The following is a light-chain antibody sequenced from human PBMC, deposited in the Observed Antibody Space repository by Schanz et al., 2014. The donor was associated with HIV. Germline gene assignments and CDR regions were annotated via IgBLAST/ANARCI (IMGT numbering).Light chain of an antibody. CDR2: GAS. Sequence: EIVMTQSSVTLSVSPGERATVSCRASQSVSNNLAWYQQKPGQAPRLVIYGASTRATGIPARFSGSGSGTEFTLTISRLEPEDFAVYYCQQYGSSPLFGQGTRLEIK. CDR3: QQYGSSPL. J-gene: IGKJ5*01. CDR1: QSVSNN. V-gene: IGKV3-15*01.